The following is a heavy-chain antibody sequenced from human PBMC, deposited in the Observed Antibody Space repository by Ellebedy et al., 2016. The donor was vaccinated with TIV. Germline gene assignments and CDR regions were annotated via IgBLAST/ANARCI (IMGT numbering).Heavy chain of an antibody. CDR2: IHSDGNT. CDR1: GFIVSNNY. J-gene: IGHJ3*02. D-gene: IGHD1-26*01. CDR3: ARVGIYLEDAFDI. Sequence: GESLKISCAVSGFIVSNNYMTWVRQAPGKGLEWVSVIHSDGNTSYTDAVKGRFTISRYKSKNTVFLQMNSLRAEDTAVYYCARVGIYLEDAFDIWGQGTMVIVSS. V-gene: IGHV3-53*01.